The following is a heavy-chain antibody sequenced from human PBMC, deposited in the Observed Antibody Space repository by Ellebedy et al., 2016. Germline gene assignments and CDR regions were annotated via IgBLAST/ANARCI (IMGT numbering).Heavy chain of an antibody. J-gene: IGHJ4*02. CDR3: ARDKNTGYIDY. V-gene: IGHV3-33*01. CDR2: IWLDGSKE. Sequence: GGSLRLSCAASGFTFSSYGMHWVRQAPGKGLEWVAIIWLDGSKEYYADSVKGRFTISRDNSKNTLYMQMNSLRAEDTAVYYCARDKNTGYIDYWGQGALVTVSS. D-gene: IGHD2-8*02. CDR1: GFTFSSYG.